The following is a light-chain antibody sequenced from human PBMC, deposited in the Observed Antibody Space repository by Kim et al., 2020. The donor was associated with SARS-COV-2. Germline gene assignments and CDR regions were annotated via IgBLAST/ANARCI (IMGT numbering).Light chain of an antibody. V-gene: IGLV1-47*01. CDR2: RNN. J-gene: IGLJ2*01. CDR1: SSNIGSNY. CDR3: AAWDDSLSGPVV. Sequence: QRVTISCSGSSSNIGSNYVYWYQQLPGTAPKLLIYRNNQRPSGVPDRFSGSKSGTSASLAISGLRSEDEDDYYCAAWDDSLSGPVVFGGGTQLTVL.